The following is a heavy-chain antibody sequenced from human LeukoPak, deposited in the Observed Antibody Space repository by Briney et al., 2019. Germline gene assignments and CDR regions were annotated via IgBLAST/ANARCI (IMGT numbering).Heavy chain of an antibody. Sequence: SETLSLTCAVYGGSFSGYYWSWIRQPPGKGLEWIGEINHSGSTNYNPSLKSRVTISVDTSKNQFSLKLSSVTAADTAVYYCARDLGYSSGLCYWGQGTLVTVSS. CDR1: GGSFSGYY. CDR3: ARDLGYSSGLCY. V-gene: IGHV4-34*01. J-gene: IGHJ4*02. D-gene: IGHD6-19*01. CDR2: INHSGST.